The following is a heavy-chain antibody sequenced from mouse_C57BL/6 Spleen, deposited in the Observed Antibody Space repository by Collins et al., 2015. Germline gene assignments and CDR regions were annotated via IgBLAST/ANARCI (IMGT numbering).Heavy chain of an antibody. J-gene: IGHJ3*01. CDR1: GFFTKNIY. D-gene: IGHD2-3*01. CDR2: INPANDNT. V-gene: IGHV14-3*01. CDR3: VSPYDGYFLASY. Sequence: EVLLQQSVADLVRPGASVKLSCTVSGFFTKNIYIHWVKQRPEQGLEWIGMINPANDNTKYVPKFQGKATISADTSSNTAYLQLSSLTSEDTAIYYCVSPYDGYFLASYWGQGTLVTVSA.